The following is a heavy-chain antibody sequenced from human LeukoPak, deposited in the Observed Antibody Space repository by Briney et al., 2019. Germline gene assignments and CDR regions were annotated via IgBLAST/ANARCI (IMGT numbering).Heavy chain of an antibody. Sequence: AASVKVSCKASGYTFTGYYIHWVRQAPGQGLEWMGRINPNSGGTNYAQKFRGRATMTRDTSISTAYMELTRLRSDDTAVYYCARESVEVYFDYWGQGTLVTVSS. CDR2: INPNSGGT. J-gene: IGHJ4*02. V-gene: IGHV1-2*06. D-gene: IGHD4-23*01. CDR3: ARESVEVYFDY. CDR1: GYTFTGYY.